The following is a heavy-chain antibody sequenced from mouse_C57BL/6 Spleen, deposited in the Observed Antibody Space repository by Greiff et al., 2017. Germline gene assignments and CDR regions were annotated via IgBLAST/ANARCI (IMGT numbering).Heavy chain of an antibody. CDR2: IDPSDSYT. D-gene: IGHD2-4*01. CDR1: GYTFTNYW. V-gene: IGHV1-69*01. J-gene: IGHJ4*01. Sequence: QVHVKQPGAELVMPGASVKLSCKASGYTFTNYWMHWVKQRPGQGLEWIGEIDPSDSYTNYNQKFKGKSTLTVAKSSSTAYMQLSSLTSEDSAVYYCARGNYDFLYYAMDYWGQGTSVTVSS. CDR3: ARGNYDFLYYAMDY.